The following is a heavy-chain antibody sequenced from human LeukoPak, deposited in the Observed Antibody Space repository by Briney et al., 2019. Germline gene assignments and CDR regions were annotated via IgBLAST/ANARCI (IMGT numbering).Heavy chain of an antibody. D-gene: IGHD1-26*01. CDR1: GFTVSSNY. Sequence: GGSPRLSCAASGFTVSSNYMSWVRQAPGKGLEWVSAISGSGDSPYYADSVKGRFTISRDNSKNTLYLQMNSLRAEDTAIYYCAKILGSYWTPGYDYWGQGTLVSVSS. J-gene: IGHJ4*02. CDR3: AKILGSYWTPGYDY. CDR2: ISGSGDSP. V-gene: IGHV3-23*01.